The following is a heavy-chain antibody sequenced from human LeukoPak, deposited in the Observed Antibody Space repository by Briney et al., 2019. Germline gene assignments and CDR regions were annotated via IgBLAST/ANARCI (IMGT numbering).Heavy chain of an antibody. CDR2: IKQDGSEK. CDR1: GFTFSNYW. Sequence: PGGALSLSCAASGFTFSNYWMSWVRQAPGNGLEWVANIKQDGSEKYYVDSVKGRFTISRDNAKNSLYLQMNSLRAEDTAVYYCARDPTIFGVVIVPDYWGQGTLVTVSS. CDR3: ARDPTIFGVVIVPDY. J-gene: IGHJ4*02. D-gene: IGHD3-3*01. V-gene: IGHV3-7*01.